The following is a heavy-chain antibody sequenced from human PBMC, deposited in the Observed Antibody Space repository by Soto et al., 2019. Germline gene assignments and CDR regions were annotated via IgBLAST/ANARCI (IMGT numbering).Heavy chain of an antibody. CDR3: ARDRRDDSSAPDAFDI. CDR2: IWYDGSNK. Sequence: PGGSLRLSCAASGFTFSSYGMHWVRQAPGKGLEWVAVIWYDGSNKYYADSVKGRLTISRDNSKNTLYLQMNSLRAEHTAVYYCARDRRDDSSAPDAFDIWGQGTMVTVSS. D-gene: IGHD3-22*01. J-gene: IGHJ3*02. V-gene: IGHV3-33*01. CDR1: GFTFSSYG.